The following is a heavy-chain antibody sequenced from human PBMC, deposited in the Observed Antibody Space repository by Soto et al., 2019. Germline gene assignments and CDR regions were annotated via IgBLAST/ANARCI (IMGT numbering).Heavy chain of an antibody. D-gene: IGHD6-13*01. Sequence: QVQLVQSGAEVKKPGASVKVSCKASGYTFTSYGISWVRQAPGQGLEWMGWISAYNGNTNYAQKLQGRVTMTTDTSTSTADMELRSLRSDDTAVYYCAGGVARIAAAGDFDYWGQGTLVTVSS. V-gene: IGHV1-18*01. CDR1: GYTFTSYG. J-gene: IGHJ4*02. CDR2: ISAYNGNT. CDR3: AGGVARIAAAGDFDY.